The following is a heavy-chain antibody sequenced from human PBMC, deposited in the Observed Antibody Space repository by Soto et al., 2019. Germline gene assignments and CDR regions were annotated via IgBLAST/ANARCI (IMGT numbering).Heavy chain of an antibody. CDR1: VFTFSSYS. CDR2: ISGSGGST. CDR3: AKDLPVRQWHKYYFDY. Sequence: PVGSLRLSCASSVFTFSSYSMSCVRHSPGKWLERVSAISGSGGSTYYADSVKGRFTISRDNSKNTLYLQMNSLRAEDTAVYYCAKDLPVRQWHKYYFDYWGQGTLFTVSS. V-gene: IGHV3-23*01. D-gene: IGHD6-19*01. J-gene: IGHJ4*02.